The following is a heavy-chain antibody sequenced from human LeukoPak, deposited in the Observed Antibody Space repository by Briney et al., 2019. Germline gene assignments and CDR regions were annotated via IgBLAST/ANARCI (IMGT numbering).Heavy chain of an antibody. Sequence: GGSLRLSCAASGLTFSSDPMNWVRQAPGKGLEWVSSITTSSTIYYADSVKGRFTISRDNAKNSLYLQMNSLRAEDTAVYYCARVMTTVTDYYFDYWGRGTLVTVSS. CDR2: ITTSSTI. J-gene: IGHJ4*02. V-gene: IGHV3-69-1*01. CDR1: GLTFSSDP. CDR3: ARVMTTVTDYYFDY. D-gene: IGHD4-17*01.